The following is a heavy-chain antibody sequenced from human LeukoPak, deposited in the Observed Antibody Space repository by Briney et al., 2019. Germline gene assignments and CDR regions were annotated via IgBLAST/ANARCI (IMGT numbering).Heavy chain of an antibody. D-gene: IGHD3-3*01. CDR2: IYYSGST. J-gene: IGHJ5*02. Sequence: SETLSLTCTVSGGSISSSSYYWGWIRQPPGKGLEWIGSIYYSGSTYYNPSLKSRVTISVDTSKNQFSLKLSSVTAADTAVYSCARHSEANYDFWSGSDWFDPWGQGTLVTVSS. V-gene: IGHV4-39*01. CDR3: ARHSEANYDFWSGSDWFDP. CDR1: GGSISSSSYY.